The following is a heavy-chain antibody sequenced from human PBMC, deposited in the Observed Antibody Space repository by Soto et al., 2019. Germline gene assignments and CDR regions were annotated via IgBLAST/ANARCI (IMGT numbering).Heavy chain of an antibody. Sequence: GASVKVACKVSGYTLTELSMHWVRQVPGKGLEWMGGFDPEDGETIYAQKFQGRVTMTEDTSTDTAYMELSSLRSEDTAVYYCATAGYSSSWYYVYWGQGTLVTAPQ. CDR2: FDPEDGET. CDR3: ATAGYSSSWYYVY. D-gene: IGHD6-13*01. V-gene: IGHV1-24*01. J-gene: IGHJ4*02. CDR1: GYTLTELS.